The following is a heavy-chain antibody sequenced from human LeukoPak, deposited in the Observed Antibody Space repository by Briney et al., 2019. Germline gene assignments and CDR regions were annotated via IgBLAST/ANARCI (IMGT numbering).Heavy chain of an antibody. J-gene: IGHJ6*03. CDR1: GYTFTSYG. D-gene: IGHD3/OR15-3a*01. V-gene: IGHV1-18*01. CDR3: ARDLVIIQVVTGHYYYYYMDV. CDR2: ISAYNGNT. Sequence: ASVKVSCKASGYTFTSYGISWVRQAPGQGLEWMGWISAYNGNTNYAQKLQGRVTMTTDTSTSTAYMELRSLRSDDTAVYYCARDLVIIQVVTGHYYYYYMDVWGKGTTVTVSS.